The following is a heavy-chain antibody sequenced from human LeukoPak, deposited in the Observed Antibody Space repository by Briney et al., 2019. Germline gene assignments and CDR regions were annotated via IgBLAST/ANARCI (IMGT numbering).Heavy chain of an antibody. CDR1: GGSISSYY. CDR3: AREEYNWNDVGWFDP. V-gene: IGHV4-4*07. Sequence: SETLSLTCTVSGGSISSYYWSWIRQPAGKGLVWIGRIYTSGSTNYNPSLKSRVTMSVDTSKNQFSLKLSSVTAADTAVYYCAREEYNWNDVGWFDPWGQGTLVTVSS. J-gene: IGHJ5*02. CDR2: IYTSGST. D-gene: IGHD1-1*01.